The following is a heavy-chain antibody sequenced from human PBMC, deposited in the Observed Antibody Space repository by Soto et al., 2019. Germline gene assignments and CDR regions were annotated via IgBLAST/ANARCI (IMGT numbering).Heavy chain of an antibody. J-gene: IGHJ6*04. Sequence: SETLSLTCTVSGGSISSYYWSWIRQPPGKGLEWIGYIYYSGSTNYNPSLKGRVTISVDTSKNQFSLKLSSVTAADTAVYYCARQLSKDSSRWYSMDVWGKGTTVTVSS. D-gene: IGHD6-13*01. CDR1: GGSISSYY. V-gene: IGHV4-59*08. CDR2: IYYSGST. CDR3: ARQLSKDSSRWYSMDV.